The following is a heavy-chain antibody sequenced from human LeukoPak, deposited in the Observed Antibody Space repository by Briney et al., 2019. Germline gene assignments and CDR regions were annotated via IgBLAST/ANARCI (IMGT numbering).Heavy chain of an antibody. V-gene: IGHV4-39*01. CDR1: GGSISRSSYY. Sequence: SETLSLTCTVSGGSISRSSYYWGWIRQPPGKGLEWIGSIYYSGSTYYNPSLKSRVTISVDTSKNQFSLKLSSVTAADTAVYYCARGTYDFWSGYYGDYGYDYWGQGTLVTGPS. CDR2: IYYSGST. J-gene: IGHJ4*02. CDR3: ARGTYDFWSGYYGDYGYDY. D-gene: IGHD3-3*01.